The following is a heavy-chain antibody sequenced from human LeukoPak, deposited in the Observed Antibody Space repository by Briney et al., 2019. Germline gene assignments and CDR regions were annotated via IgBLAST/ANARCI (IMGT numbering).Heavy chain of an antibody. J-gene: IGHJ4*02. CDR3: ATFTRSRPNTHHFES. CDR2: ISSSGSTI. CDR1: GLNFSRYE. D-gene: IGHD2/OR15-2a*01. V-gene: IGHV3-48*03. Sequence: GGSLRLSCAASGLNFSRYEMTWVRQAPGKGLEWVSYISSSGSTISSPDSVQGRFTISRDNAKNSLYLQMNSLRAEDTAVYYCATFTRSRPNTHHFESCGQGTLVTVSS.